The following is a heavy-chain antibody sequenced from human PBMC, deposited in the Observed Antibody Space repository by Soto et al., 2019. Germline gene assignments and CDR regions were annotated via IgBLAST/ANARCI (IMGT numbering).Heavy chain of an antibody. CDR2: IWYDGSNK. Sequence: QVQLVESGGGVVQPGRSLRLSCAASGFTFSSYGMHWVRQAPGKGLEWVAVIWYDGSNKYYADSVKGRFTISTDNSKNTLYLQMNSLRAEDTAVYYCARDRHSSSWYDYWGQGTLVTVSS. V-gene: IGHV3-33*01. CDR3: ARDRHSSSWYDY. CDR1: GFTFSSYG. J-gene: IGHJ4*02. D-gene: IGHD6-13*01.